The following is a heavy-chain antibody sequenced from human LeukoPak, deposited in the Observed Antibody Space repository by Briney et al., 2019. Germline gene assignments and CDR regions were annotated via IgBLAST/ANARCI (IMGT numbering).Heavy chain of an antibody. Sequence: GGSLRLSCAASGFTFSSYGMHWVRQAPGKGLEWVAFIRYDGSNKYYADSVKGRFTISRDNSKNSLYLQMNSLGPEDTAVYYCARDPYSGNYGNYYYYYMDVWGKGTTVTISS. D-gene: IGHD1-26*01. CDR3: ARDPYSGNYGNYYYYYMDV. CDR2: IRYDGSNK. CDR1: GFTFSSYG. V-gene: IGHV3-30*02. J-gene: IGHJ6*03.